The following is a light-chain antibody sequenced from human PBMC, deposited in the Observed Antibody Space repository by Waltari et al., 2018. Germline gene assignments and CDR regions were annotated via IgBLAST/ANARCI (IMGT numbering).Light chain of an antibody. CDR2: EVS. Sequence: QSALTQPASVSGSPGQSITISCPGTNSDIGSYNFVSWYQKHPNKVPKLVLYEVSNRPSGVSNSFSGSKSGNTAFLTISGLQAEDEAEYYCSSYTKSTTQVFGTGTKVTVL. CDR1: NSDIGSYNF. V-gene: IGLV2-14*01. J-gene: IGLJ1*01. CDR3: SSYTKSTTQV.